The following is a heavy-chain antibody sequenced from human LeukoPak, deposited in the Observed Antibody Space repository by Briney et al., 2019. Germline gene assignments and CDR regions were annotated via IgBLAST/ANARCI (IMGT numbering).Heavy chain of an antibody. CDR3: ARSTPPFYYFDY. V-gene: IGHV4-59*01. D-gene: IGHD2-15*01. J-gene: IGHJ4*02. CDR1: GGSISSYY. Sequence: SETLSLTCAVSGGSISSYYWSWIRQPPGEGLEWIGYIYYSGSTNYNPSLKSRVTISVDTSKNQFSLKLSSVTAADTAVYYCARSTPPFYYFDYWGQGTLVTVSS. CDR2: IYYSGST.